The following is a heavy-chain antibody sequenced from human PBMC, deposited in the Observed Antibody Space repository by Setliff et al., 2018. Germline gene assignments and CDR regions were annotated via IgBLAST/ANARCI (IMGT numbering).Heavy chain of an antibody. D-gene: IGHD6-6*01. Sequence: ASVKVSCKASGYTFNFYGMHWVRQAPGQRPEWMGWINTDSGNTRYSQKFQGRVTIITDESTNTAFMQLSSLRSDDTAVYYCVREGVDRRSSTDYRYYMDVWGKGTTVTVSS. CDR1: GYTFNFYG. CDR3: VREGVDRRSSTDYRYYMDV. CDR2: INTDSGNT. J-gene: IGHJ6*03. V-gene: IGHV1-3*04.